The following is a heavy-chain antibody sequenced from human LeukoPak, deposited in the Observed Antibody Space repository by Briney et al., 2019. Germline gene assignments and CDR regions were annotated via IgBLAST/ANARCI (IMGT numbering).Heavy chain of an antibody. Sequence: GGSLRLSCTASGFTFGDYAMSWFRQAPGKGREWVGFIRSKAYGGTTEYAASVKGRFTISRDDSKTIAYLQMNSLKTEDPAVYFCTGGIHCGGYLCWFDPWGQGTLVTVSS. CDR1: GFTFGDYA. V-gene: IGHV3-49*03. J-gene: IGHJ5*02. D-gene: IGHD2-21*01. CDR3: TGGIHCGGYLCWFDP. CDR2: IRSKAYGGTT.